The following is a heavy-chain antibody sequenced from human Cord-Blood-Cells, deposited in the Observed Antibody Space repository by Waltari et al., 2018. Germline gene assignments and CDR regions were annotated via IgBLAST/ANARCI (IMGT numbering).Heavy chain of an antibody. CDR1: GFTFGDYA. J-gene: IGHJ3*02. D-gene: IGHD3-3*01. Sequence: EVQLVESGGGLVQPGRSLRLSCTASGFTFGDYAMSWVGQAPGKGREWVGFIRSKAYGGTTEYAASVKGRFTISRDDSKSIAYLQMNSLKTEDTAVYYCTRDGEITIFGVVIIRAFDIWGQGTMVTVSS. CDR3: TRDGEITIFGVVIIRAFDI. CDR2: IRSKAYGGTT. V-gene: IGHV3-49*04.